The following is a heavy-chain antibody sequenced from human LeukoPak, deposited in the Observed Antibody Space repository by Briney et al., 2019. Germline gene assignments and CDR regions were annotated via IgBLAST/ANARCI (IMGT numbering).Heavy chain of an antibody. CDR3: ARGGGVRTGSGWRPGNWFDP. J-gene: IGHJ5*02. V-gene: IGHV4-59*01. Sequence: PSETLSLTCTVSGGSISSYYWSWIRRPPGKGLEWIGYIYNSGSTNYNPSLKSRVTISVDTSKNQFSLKLSSVTAADTAVYYCARGGGVRTGSGWRPGNWFDPWGQGTLVIVSS. D-gene: IGHD6-19*01. CDR2: IYNSGST. CDR1: GGSISSYY.